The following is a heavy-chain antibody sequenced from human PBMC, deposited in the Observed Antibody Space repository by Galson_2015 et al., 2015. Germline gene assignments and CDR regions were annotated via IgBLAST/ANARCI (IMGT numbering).Heavy chain of an antibody. Sequence: SLRLSCAASGFTFSSHWMSWVRQAPGKGLEWVAHIKQDGSEVYYVDFVKGRFTISRDNAKDSPYLQMNSLRAEDTAVYYCARDAGTNVNYNYFDFWGQGTLVTVSS. D-gene: IGHD5-24*01. CDR1: GFTFSSHW. V-gene: IGHV3-7*01. CDR3: ARDAGTNVNYNYFDF. CDR2: IKQDGSEV. J-gene: IGHJ4*02.